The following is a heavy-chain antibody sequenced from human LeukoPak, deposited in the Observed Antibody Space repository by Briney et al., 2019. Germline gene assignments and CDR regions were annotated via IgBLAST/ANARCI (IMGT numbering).Heavy chain of an antibody. D-gene: IGHD3-10*01. J-gene: IGHJ4*02. Sequence: ASVKVSCKASGYTFTGYYMHWVRQAPGQGLEWMGWISAYNGNTNYAQKLQGRVTMTTDTSTSTAYMELRSLRSDDTAVYYCARDLGYYGSGSYYYWGQGTLVTVSS. CDR1: GYTFTGYY. CDR3: ARDLGYYGSGSYYY. V-gene: IGHV1-18*04. CDR2: ISAYNGNT.